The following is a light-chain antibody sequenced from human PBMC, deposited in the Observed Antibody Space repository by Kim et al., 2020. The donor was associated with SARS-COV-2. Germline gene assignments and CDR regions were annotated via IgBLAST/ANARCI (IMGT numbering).Light chain of an antibody. CDR2: KDS. Sequence: SYELTQPSSVSVSPGQTAMITCSGDVLANKYARWFQQKPGQAPMLVIYKDSERPSGIPERFSGSSSGTTVTLTISGAQVEDEADYYCYSAADDNRMFGGGTQLTVL. J-gene: IGLJ3*02. CDR3: YSAADDNRM. V-gene: IGLV3-27*01. CDR1: VLANKY.